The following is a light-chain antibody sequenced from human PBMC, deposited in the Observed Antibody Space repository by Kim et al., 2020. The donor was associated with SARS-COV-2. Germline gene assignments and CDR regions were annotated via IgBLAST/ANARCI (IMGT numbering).Light chain of an antibody. CDR1: SSNIGS. CDR3: AAWDDSLNGLYV. Sequence: QSVLTQPPSASGTPGQRVTISCSGSSSNIGSRYQQLPGTAPKLLIYSNNQRPSGVPDRFSGSKSGTSASLAISGLQSEDEADYYCAAWDDSLNGLYVFGTGTKVTVL. CDR2: SNN. J-gene: IGLJ1*01. V-gene: IGLV1-44*01.